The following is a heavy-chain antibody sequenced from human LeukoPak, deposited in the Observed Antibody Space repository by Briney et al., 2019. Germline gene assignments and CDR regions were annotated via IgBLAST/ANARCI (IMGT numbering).Heavy chain of an antibody. CDR3: ARGARVTIFSRVRYYGMDV. V-gene: IGHV3-21*01. Sequence: GGSLRLSCAASGFTFSSYSMNWVRQAPGKGLEWVSSISSSSSYIYYADSVKGRFTISRDNSKNTLYLQMNSLRAEDTAVYYCARGARVTIFSRVRYYGMDVWGQGTTVTVSS. D-gene: IGHD3-9*01. CDR2: ISSSSSYI. J-gene: IGHJ6*02. CDR1: GFTFSSYS.